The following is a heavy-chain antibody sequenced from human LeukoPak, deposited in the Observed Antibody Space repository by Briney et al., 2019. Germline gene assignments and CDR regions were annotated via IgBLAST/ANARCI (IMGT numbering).Heavy chain of an antibody. CDR2: ISYDGSNK. CDR1: GFTFSSYA. V-gene: IGHV3-30*04. J-gene: IGHJ4*02. CDR3: ARGDYGDRGYFDY. Sequence: GGSLRLSCAASGFTFSSYAMHWVRQAPGKGLEWVAVISYDGSNKYYADSVKGRFTISRDNSKNTLYLQMNSLRAEDTAVYYRARGDYGDRGYFDYWGQGTLVTVSS. D-gene: IGHD4-17*01.